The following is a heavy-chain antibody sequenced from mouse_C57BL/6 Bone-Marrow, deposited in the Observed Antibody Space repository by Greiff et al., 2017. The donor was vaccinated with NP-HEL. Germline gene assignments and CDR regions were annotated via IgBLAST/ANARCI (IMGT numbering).Heavy chain of an antibody. D-gene: IGHD4-1*01. CDR3: ARKLAYWYFDV. CDR1: GFTFSDYG. V-gene: IGHV5-17*01. Sequence: EVNVVESGGGLVKPGGSLKLSCAASGFTFSDYGMHWVRQAPEKGLEWVAYISSGSSTIYSAATVKGRFTISRDNAKNTLFLQMTSLRSEDTSMYYCARKLAYWYFDVWGTGTTVTVSS. J-gene: IGHJ1*03. CDR2: ISSGSSTI.